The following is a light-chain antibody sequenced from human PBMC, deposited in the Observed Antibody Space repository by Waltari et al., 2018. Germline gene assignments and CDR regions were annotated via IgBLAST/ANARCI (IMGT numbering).Light chain of an antibody. CDR2: KAS. CDR3: QQYNSYSLLT. Sequence: DIQMTQYPSTLSASVGDRVTITCRASQSISNWLAWYQQKPGKAPKLLIYKASTLESGVPSRFSGSGSGTEFTLTISSLQPDDFATYYCQQYNSYSLLTFGGGTKVEIK. J-gene: IGKJ4*01. V-gene: IGKV1-5*03. CDR1: QSISNW.